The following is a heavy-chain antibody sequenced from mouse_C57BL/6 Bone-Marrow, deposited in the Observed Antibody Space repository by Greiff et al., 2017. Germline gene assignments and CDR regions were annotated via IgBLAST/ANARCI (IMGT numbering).Heavy chain of an antibody. V-gene: IGHV1-55*01. D-gene: IGHD1-1*01. CDR3: ARSGGGRGYFDV. Sequence: QVQLKQPGAELVKPGASVKMSCKASGYTFTSYWITWVKQRPGQGLEWIGDIYPGSGSTNYNEKFKSKATLTVDTSSSTAYMQLSSLTSEDSAVYYCARSGGGRGYFDVWGTGTTVTVSS. J-gene: IGHJ1*03. CDR2: IYPGSGST. CDR1: GYTFTSYW.